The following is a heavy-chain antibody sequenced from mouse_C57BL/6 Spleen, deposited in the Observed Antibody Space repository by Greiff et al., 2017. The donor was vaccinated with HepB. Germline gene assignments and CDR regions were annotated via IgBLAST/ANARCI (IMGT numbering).Heavy chain of an antibody. D-gene: IGHD3-3*01. J-gene: IGHJ4*01. Sequence: EVQLQQSGPELVKPGASVKISCKASGYTFTDYYMNWVKQSPGKSLEWIGDINPNNGGTSYNQKFKGKATLTVDKSSSTAYMELRSLTSEDSAVYYCASGESYSGDYAMDYWGQGTSVTVSS. V-gene: IGHV1-26*01. CDR1: GYTFTDYY. CDR2: INPNNGGT. CDR3: ASGESYSGDYAMDY.